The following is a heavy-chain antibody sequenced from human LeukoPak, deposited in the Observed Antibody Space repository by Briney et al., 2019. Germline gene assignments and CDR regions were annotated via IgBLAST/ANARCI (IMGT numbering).Heavy chain of an antibody. J-gene: IGHJ3*02. CDR2: IIPIFGTA. V-gene: IGHV1-69*05. Sequence: SVKASFKASGGTFSSYAISWVRQAPGQGLEWMGRIIPIFGTANYAQKFQGRVTITTDEYTSTAYMELSSLRSEDTAVYYCAREAMVVTGGHAFDIWGQGTMVTVSS. CDR3: AREAMVVTGGHAFDI. D-gene: IGHD4-23*01. CDR1: GGTFSSYA.